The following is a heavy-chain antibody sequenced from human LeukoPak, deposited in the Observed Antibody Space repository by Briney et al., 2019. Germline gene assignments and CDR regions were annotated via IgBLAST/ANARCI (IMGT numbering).Heavy chain of an antibody. V-gene: IGHV3-7*01. CDR2: IKQDGSEK. CDR3: AKERRLYFDY. J-gene: IGHJ4*02. Sequence: GGSLRLSCAASGCTFSSYWMSWVRQAPGKGLEWVANIKQDGSEKYYVDSVKGRFTISRDNAKNSLYLQMNSLRAEDTAVYYCAKERRLYFDYWGQGTLVTVSS. CDR1: GCTFSSYW.